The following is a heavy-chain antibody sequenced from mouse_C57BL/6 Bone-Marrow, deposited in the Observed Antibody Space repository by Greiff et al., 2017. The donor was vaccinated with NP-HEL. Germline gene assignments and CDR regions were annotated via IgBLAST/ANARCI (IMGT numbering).Heavy chain of an antibody. CDR3: ARRDYHYWYFDV. D-gene: IGHD2-4*01. CDR2: INPYNGGT. CDR1: GYTFTDYY. J-gene: IGHJ1*03. Sequence: VQLQQSGPVLVKPGASVKMSCKASGYTFTDYYMNWVKQSHGKSLEWIGVINPYNGGTSYNQKFKGKATLTVAKSSSTAYMELNSLTSEDSAVYYCARRDYHYWYFDVWGTGTTVTVSS. V-gene: IGHV1-19*01.